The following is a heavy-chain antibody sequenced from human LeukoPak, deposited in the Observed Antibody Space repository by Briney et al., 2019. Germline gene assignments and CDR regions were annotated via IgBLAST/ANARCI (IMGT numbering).Heavy chain of an antibody. CDR1: GYSIRRNSW. D-gene: IGHD1-26*01. V-gene: IGHV4-28*01. CDR2: IYYSGTT. Sequence: SDTLSLTRAVSGYSIRRNSWLGWIRPPPRKGLEWIGYIYYSGTTYYNSSLKSRVTMSVDTSKNQFSLKLNSVTAVVTAVYYCALYDGTYGYFDYWGQGSLVTVSS. J-gene: IGHJ4*02. CDR3: ALYDGTYGYFDY.